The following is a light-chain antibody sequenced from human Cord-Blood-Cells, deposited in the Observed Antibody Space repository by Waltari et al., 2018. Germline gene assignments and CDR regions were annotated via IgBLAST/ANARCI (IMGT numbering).Light chain of an antibody. CDR3: QQSYSTPYT. CDR1: QSISSY. Sequence: DIQMTQSPSSLSASVGDRVTITCRASQSISSYLNWYQLKPGKAPKLRIYAASSLQSGVPSRFSVSGSGTDFTLTISSLQPEDFATYYCQQSYSTPYTFGQGTKLEI. V-gene: IGKV1-39*01. J-gene: IGKJ2*01. CDR2: AAS.